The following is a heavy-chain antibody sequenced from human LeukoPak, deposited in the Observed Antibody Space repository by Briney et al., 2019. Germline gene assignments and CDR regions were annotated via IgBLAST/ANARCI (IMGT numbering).Heavy chain of an antibody. CDR2: IWYDGSNK. J-gene: IGHJ3*02. V-gene: IGHV3-33*01. CDR3: ARDKAIEMATIPAFDI. D-gene: IGHD5-24*01. CDR1: GFTFSSYG. Sequence: GRSLRLSCAASGFTFSSYGMHWVRQAPGKGLEWVAVIWYDGSNKYYADSVKGRFTISRDNSKNTLYLQMSSLRAEDTAVYYCARDKAIEMATIPAFDIWGQGTMVTVSS.